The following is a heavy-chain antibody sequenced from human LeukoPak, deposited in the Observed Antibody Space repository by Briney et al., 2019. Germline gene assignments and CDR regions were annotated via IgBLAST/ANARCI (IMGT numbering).Heavy chain of an antibody. D-gene: IGHD3-3*01. Sequence: SETLSLTCTVSGGSISSYYWSWIRQPPGKGLEWIGYIYYSGSTNHNPSLKSRVTISVDTSKNQFSLKLSSVTAADTAVYYCARATFYGFWSGYPFDYWGQGTLVTVSS. V-gene: IGHV4-59*01. CDR2: IYYSGST. J-gene: IGHJ4*02. CDR1: GGSISSYY. CDR3: ARATFYGFWSGYPFDY.